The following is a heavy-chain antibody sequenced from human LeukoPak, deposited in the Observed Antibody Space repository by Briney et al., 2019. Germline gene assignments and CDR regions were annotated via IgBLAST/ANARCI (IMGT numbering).Heavy chain of an antibody. D-gene: IGHD3-10*01. Sequence: SGGSLRLSCAASGFTFSSYAMHWVRQAPGKGLEWVAVISYDGSYKYYADSVKGRFTISRDNSKNTLYLQMNSLRAEDTAVYYCARDQYGSGSQVGYWGQGTLVTVSS. CDR2: ISYDGSYK. CDR3: ARDQYGSGSQVGY. V-gene: IGHV3-30-3*01. J-gene: IGHJ4*02. CDR1: GFTFSSYA.